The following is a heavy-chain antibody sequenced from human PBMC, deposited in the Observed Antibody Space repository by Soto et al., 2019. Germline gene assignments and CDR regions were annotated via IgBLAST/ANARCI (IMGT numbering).Heavy chain of an antibody. CDR1: GGTFSGYA. CDR3: ARNPRAVAAMHMDV. D-gene: IGHD6-19*01. V-gene: IGHV1-69*04. CDR2: IIPILGIG. J-gene: IGHJ6*03. Sequence: QVQLVQSGAEVKKPGSSVKVSCKASGGTFSGYAFNWVRQAPGQGLEWMGRIIPILGIGDYAQRFQGRVTITADKSTSTVYMELSSLRSEDTAVYYCARNPRAVAAMHMDVWGKGTMVTVSS.